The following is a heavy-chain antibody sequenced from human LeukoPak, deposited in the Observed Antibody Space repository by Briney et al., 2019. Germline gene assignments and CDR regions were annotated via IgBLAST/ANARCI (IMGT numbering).Heavy chain of an antibody. Sequence: ASVTVSCKASGYTFISYAMHWVRQAPGQRLEWMGWINAGNGNTKYSQEFQGRVTITRDTSASTAYMELSSLRSEDMAVYHCARGPYSSSWSFDYWGQGTLVTVSS. CDR2: INAGNGNT. D-gene: IGHD6-13*01. J-gene: IGHJ4*02. CDR3: ARGPYSSSWSFDY. V-gene: IGHV1-3*03. CDR1: GYTFISYA.